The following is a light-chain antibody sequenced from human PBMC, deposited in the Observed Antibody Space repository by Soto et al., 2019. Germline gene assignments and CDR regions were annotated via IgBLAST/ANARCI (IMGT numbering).Light chain of an antibody. J-gene: IGLJ2*01. CDR1: SSNIGSNT. CDR3: AAWDDSLNGRV. CDR2: SNN. V-gene: IGLV1-44*01. Sequence: QSVLTQPPSASGTPGQRVTISCSGSSSNIGSNTVNWYQQLPGTAPKLLIYSNNQRPSGVPDRFSGSKSVTSASLAISGLQSEDEADYYCAAWDDSLNGRVFGGGTKVTVL.